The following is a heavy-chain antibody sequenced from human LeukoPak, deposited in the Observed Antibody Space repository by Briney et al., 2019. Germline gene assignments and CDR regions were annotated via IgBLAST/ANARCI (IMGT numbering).Heavy chain of an antibody. D-gene: IGHD3-10*01. CDR3: AKGWYYYGSGSYVFVY. J-gene: IGHJ4*02. CDR1: GFTFSNYA. V-gene: IGHV3-23*01. CDR2: ITGRGGST. Sequence: GGSLRLSCAASGFTFSNYAMNWVRQAPGKGLEWVAAITGRGGSTFYAESVKGRLTIYRDNTKNTLYLQMNSLRAEDSAVYYCAKGWYYYGSGSYVFVYWGQGTLVTVSS.